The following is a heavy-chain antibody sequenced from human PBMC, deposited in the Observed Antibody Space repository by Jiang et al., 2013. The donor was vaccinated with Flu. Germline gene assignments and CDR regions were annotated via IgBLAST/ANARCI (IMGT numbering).Heavy chain of an antibody. J-gene: IGHJ4*02. V-gene: IGHV3-33*01. Sequence: FSSYGMHWVRQAPGKGLEWWAVIWYDGSNKYYADSVKGRFTISRDNSKNTLYLQMNSLRAEDTAVCYCARGEGYSGSYTDFDYWGQGTLVTVSS. CDR2: IWYDGSNK. CDR1: FSSYG. D-gene: IGHD1-26*01. CDR3: ARGEGYSGSYTDFDY.